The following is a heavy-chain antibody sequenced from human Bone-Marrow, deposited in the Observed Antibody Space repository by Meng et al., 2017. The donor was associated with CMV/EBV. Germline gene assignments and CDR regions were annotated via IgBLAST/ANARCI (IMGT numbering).Heavy chain of an antibody. V-gene: IGHV3-23*01. CDR1: GFTFSSYA. CDR2: ISGSGGST. Sequence: GGSLRLSCAASGFTFSSYAMSWVRQAPGKGLEWVSAISGSGGSTYYADSVKGRFTISRDNSKNTLYLQMNSLKTEDTAVYYCTTGDCSGGGSCHAFDIWGPGTRVTVSS. D-gene: IGHD2-15*01. CDR3: TTGDCSGGGSCHAFDI. J-gene: IGHJ3*02.